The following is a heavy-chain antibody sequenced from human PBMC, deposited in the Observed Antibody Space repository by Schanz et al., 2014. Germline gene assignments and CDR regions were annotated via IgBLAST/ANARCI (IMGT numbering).Heavy chain of an antibody. D-gene: IGHD3-10*01. CDR1: GYTFTSYS. J-gene: IGHJ6*02. V-gene: IGHV1-46*03. CDR3: ARDGGEVVRGVIEGVNHYYYGVDV. CDR2: INLSGGST. Sequence: QVQLVQSGAEVKKPGASVKVSCKASGYTFTSYSMHWVRQAPGQGLEWMGIINLSGGSTNNAQKFQGRLTMTRDTSTSTVYMELSSLRSEDTAVYYCARDGGEVVRGVIEGVNHYYYGVDVWGQGTTVTVSS.